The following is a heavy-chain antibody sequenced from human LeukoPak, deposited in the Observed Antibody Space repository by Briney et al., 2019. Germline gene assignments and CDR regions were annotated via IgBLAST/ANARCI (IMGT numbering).Heavy chain of an antibody. CDR3: ARVEGLWDAFDI. D-gene: IGHD2-21*01. CDR2: INHSGST. Sequence: SETLSLTCAVYGGSFSGHYWSWIRQPPGKGLGWIGEINHSGSTNYNPSLKSRVTISVDTSKNQFSLKLSSVTAADTAVYYCARVEGLWDAFDIWGQGTMVTVSS. J-gene: IGHJ3*02. CDR1: GGSFSGHY. V-gene: IGHV4-34*01.